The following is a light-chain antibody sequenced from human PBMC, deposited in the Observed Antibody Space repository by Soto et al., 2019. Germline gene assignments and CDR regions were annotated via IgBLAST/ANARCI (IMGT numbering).Light chain of an antibody. V-gene: IGKV3-20*01. CDR2: GAS. CDR3: QQYGSSPKT. CDR1: QSVSSSY. Sequence: EIVLTQSPGTLSLSPGERATLSCRASQSVSSSYLAWYQQKPGQAPRLLIYGASSRATGFPDRFSGSGSGTDFSLTSSRLEPEDFAVYYCQQYGSSPKTFGQGTKVEIK. J-gene: IGKJ1*01.